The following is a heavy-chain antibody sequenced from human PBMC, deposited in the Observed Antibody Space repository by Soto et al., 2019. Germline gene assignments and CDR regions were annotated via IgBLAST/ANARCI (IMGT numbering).Heavy chain of an antibody. CDR1: GGSISSYY. Sequence: SETLSLTCTVSGGSISSYYWSWIRQPPGKGLEWIGYIYYSGSTNYNPSLKSRVTISVDTSKNQFSLKLSSVTAADTAVYYCASAPAAGTDWFDPWGQGTLVTVSS. J-gene: IGHJ5*02. CDR3: ASAPAAGTDWFDP. D-gene: IGHD6-13*01. CDR2: IYYSGST. V-gene: IGHV4-59*01.